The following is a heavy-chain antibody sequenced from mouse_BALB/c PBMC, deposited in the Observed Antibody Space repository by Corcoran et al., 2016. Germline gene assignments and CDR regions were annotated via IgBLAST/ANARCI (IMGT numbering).Heavy chain of an antibody. Sequence: EVQLQQSGAELVKPGASVKLSCTASGFNIKDTYMHWVNQRPEQGLEWIGRIDHANGKTKYDPNFQGKATITADTSSNTAYLQLSSLTSEDTAVYYCARDYDYDDAMDYWGQGTSVTVSS. V-gene: IGHV14-3*02. J-gene: IGHJ4*01. CDR1: GFNIKDTY. D-gene: IGHD2-4*01. CDR3: ARDYDYDDAMDY. CDR2: IDHANGKT.